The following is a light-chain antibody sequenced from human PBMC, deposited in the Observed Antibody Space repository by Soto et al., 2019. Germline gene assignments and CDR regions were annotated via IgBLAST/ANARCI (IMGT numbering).Light chain of an antibody. CDR2: GAS. Sequence: EIVLTQSPGTLSLSPGERATFSCRASQTFIGYLVWYQQKPGQAPRLLIFGASNRETGVPARFSASGSGTDFTLTISSLEPEDFAVYYCQQRSSWTLTFGGGTQVDIK. CDR3: QQRSSWTLT. V-gene: IGKV3-11*01. J-gene: IGKJ4*01. CDR1: QTFIGY.